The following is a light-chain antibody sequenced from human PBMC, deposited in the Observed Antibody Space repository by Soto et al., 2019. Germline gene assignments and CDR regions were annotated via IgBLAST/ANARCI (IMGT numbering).Light chain of an antibody. CDR1: QDISNY. Sequence: DIQMTQSPSSLSASVGDRVTITCQASQDISNYLNWYQQKPGKAPKLLIYDASNLEPGVPSRFSGSGSGTDFTFTISSLRPADIATYYCQQYDNLPFTFGGGTKVEIK. CDR2: DAS. J-gene: IGKJ4*01. CDR3: QQYDNLPFT. V-gene: IGKV1-33*01.